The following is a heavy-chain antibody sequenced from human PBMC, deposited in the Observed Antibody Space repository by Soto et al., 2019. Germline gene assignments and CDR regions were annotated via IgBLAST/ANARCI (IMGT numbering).Heavy chain of an antibody. CDR3: ARVRQWELSYYFDY. Sequence: SETLSLTCTVSGGSISSYYWSWIRQPPGKGLEWIGYIYYSGSTNYNPSLKSRVTISVDTSKNQFSLKLSSVTAADTAVYYCARVRQWELSYYFDYWGQGTLVTVSS. V-gene: IGHV4-59*01. J-gene: IGHJ4*02. CDR2: IYYSGST. CDR1: GGSISSYY. D-gene: IGHD1-26*01.